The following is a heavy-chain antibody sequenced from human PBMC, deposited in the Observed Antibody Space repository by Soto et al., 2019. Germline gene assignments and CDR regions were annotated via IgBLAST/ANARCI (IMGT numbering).Heavy chain of an antibody. D-gene: IGHD3-22*01. Sequence: PSETLSLTCAVSGYSISSGYYWGWIRQPPGKGLEWIGSIYHSGSTYYNPSLKSRVTISVDTSKNQFSLKLSSVTAADTAVYYCARDAPYYYDSSGSTRRWFDPWGQ. CDR3: ARDAPYYYDSSGSTRRWFDP. J-gene: IGHJ5*02. V-gene: IGHV4-38-2*02. CDR2: IYHSGST. CDR1: GYSISSGYY.